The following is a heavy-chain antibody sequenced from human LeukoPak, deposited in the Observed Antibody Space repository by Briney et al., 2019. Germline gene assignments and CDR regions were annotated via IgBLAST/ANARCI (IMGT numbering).Heavy chain of an antibody. CDR2: INPNSGGT. J-gene: IGHJ4*02. V-gene: IGHV1-2*02. CDR1: GYTFTGYY. D-gene: IGHD3-9*01. CDR3: ARGLTEAGYGIRY. Sequence: ASVKVSCKASGYTFTGYYMHWVRQAPGQGLEWMGWINPNSGGTNYAQKFQGRVTMTRDTSISTAYMELRRLGSDDTAGNYCARGLTEAGYGIRYWGQGTLVTVSS.